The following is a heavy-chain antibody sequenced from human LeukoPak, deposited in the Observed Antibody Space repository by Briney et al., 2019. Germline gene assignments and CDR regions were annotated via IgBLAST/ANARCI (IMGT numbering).Heavy chain of an antibody. Sequence: PSETLSLTCAVYGGSFSGYYWSWIRQPPGKGLEWIGEINHSGSTNYNPSLKSRVTISVDTSKNQFSLKLSSVTAADTAVYYCASCHSPRLTIHLGYFDLGGWATLATV. D-gene: IGHD2-21*01. V-gene: IGHV4-34*01. CDR2: INHSGST. CDR1: GGSFSGYY. CDR3: ASCHSPRLTIHLGYFDL. J-gene: IGHJ2*01.